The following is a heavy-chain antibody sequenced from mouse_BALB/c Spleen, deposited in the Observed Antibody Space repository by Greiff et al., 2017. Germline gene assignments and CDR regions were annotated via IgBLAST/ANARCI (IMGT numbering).Heavy chain of an antibody. CDR1: GYTFTDYA. CDR2: ISTYYGDA. V-gene: IGHV1S137*01. Sequence: QVHVKQSGAELVRPGVSVKISCKGSGYTFTDYAMHWVKQSHAKSLEWIGVISTYYGDASYNQKFKGKATMTVDKSSSTAYMELARLTSEDSAIYYCAREVRRGYYFDYWGQGTTLTVSS. D-gene: IGHD2-14*01. CDR3: AREVRRGYYFDY. J-gene: IGHJ2*01.